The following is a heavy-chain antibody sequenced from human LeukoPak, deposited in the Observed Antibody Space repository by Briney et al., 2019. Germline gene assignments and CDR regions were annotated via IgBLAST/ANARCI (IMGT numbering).Heavy chain of an antibody. CDR1: GGSISSGGYS. V-gene: IGHV4-30-2*01. CDR2: IYHSGNT. D-gene: IGHD3-22*01. J-gene: IGHJ2*01. Sequence: PSQTPSLTCAVSGGSISSGGYSWSWIRQPPGKGLEWIGYIYHSGNTYYSPSLKSRVTISVDRSKNQFSLKLSSVTAADTAVYYCARDRYDSSGYYWYFDLWGRGTLVTVSS. CDR3: ARDRYDSSGYYWYFDL.